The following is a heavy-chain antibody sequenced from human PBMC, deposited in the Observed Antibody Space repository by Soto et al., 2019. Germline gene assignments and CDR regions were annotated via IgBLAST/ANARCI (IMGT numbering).Heavy chain of an antibody. J-gene: IGHJ4*01. D-gene: IGHD2-2*01. CDR3: VADLPNHLYPYAF. Sequence: PGGSLRLSCAASGFTFSGAWMVWVRLTLGKVLKWVGLIKSKVDGGTTHYAAPVEGRFIIPRDDSQSTLSLQMNSLKVEDTAVYYFVADLPNHLYPYAFWAHGSLVTVSS. CDR1: GFTFSGAW. V-gene: IGHV3-15*01. CDR2: IKSKVDGGTT.